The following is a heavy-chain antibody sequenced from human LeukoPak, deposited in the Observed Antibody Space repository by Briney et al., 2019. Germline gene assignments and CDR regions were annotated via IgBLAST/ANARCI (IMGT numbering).Heavy chain of an antibody. Sequence: PSETLSLTCAVYGGSFRGYYWSWIRQPPGKGLEWIGEIDHSGSTNYNPSLKSRVTISVDTSKNQFSLKLSSVTAADTAVYYCARVKWELLYFDYWGQGTLVTVSS. V-gene: IGHV4-34*01. CDR3: ARVKWELLYFDY. D-gene: IGHD1-26*01. J-gene: IGHJ4*02. CDR1: GGSFRGYY. CDR2: IDHSGST.